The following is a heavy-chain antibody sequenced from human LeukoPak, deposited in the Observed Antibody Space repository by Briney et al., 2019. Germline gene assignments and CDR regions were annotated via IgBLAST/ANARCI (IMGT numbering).Heavy chain of an antibody. CDR2: INSNSGVP. J-gene: IGHJ4*02. V-gene: IGHV1-2*02. Sequence: ASVKVSCKASGYTFIGFYIHWVRQAPGQGLEWMGWINSNSGVPNYAQKFQGRVTMTRDTSTSTAYIQLSSLRSDDTAVYYCARDPLYSSGPISHDFWGQGTLVTVSS. D-gene: IGHD3-22*01. CDR1: GYTFIGFY. CDR3: ARDPLYSSGPISHDF.